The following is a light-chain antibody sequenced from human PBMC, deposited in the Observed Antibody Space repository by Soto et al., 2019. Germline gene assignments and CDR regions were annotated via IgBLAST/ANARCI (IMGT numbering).Light chain of an antibody. CDR1: QSLVHIDGNTY. J-gene: IGKJ2*01. V-gene: IGKV2-24*01. Sequence: DIVLTQTRLSSPVTLGQPASISCRSSQSLVHIDGNTYFNWLQQRPGQPPRLLIYKISNRFPGGPDRFSGSGAGTDVTLKISRVEAEDVGVYYCMQATPSYTFGQGTRLEIK. CDR2: KIS. CDR3: MQATPSYT.